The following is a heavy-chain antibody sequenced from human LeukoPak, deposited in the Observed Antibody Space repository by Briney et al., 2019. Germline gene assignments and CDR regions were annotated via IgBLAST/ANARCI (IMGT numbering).Heavy chain of an antibody. Sequence: PGGSLRLSCAASGFSFISYGMHWVRQAPGKGLEWVANIKQDGSEKYYVDSVKGRFTISRDNAKNSLHLQMNSLRAEDTAVYYCARDLGDCTNGVCYTAGPFDYWGQGTLVTVSS. D-gene: IGHD2-8*01. CDR3: ARDLGDCTNGVCYTAGPFDY. V-gene: IGHV3-7*01. CDR2: IKQDGSEK. J-gene: IGHJ4*02. CDR1: GFSFISYG.